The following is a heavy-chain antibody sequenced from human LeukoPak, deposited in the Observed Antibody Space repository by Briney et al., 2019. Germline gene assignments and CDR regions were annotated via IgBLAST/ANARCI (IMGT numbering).Heavy chain of an antibody. CDR2: ISGSGGST. CDR3: AKGPYYYDSSGYYYQRNWFDP. D-gene: IGHD3-22*01. CDR1: GFTFSSYA. V-gene: IGHV3-23*01. J-gene: IGHJ5*02. Sequence: GGSLRLSCAASGFTFSSYAMSWVRQAPGKGLGWVSAISGSGGSTYYADSVKGRFTISRDNSKNTLYLQMNSLRAEDTAVYYCAKGPYYYDSSGYYYQRNWFDPWGQGTLVTVSS.